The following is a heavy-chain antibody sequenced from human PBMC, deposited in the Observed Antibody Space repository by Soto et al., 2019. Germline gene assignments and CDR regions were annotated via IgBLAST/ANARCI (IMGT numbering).Heavy chain of an antibody. CDR2: IIPIFGTA. CDR3: AREPLYYDILTGYYSRRYYYGMDV. Sequence: GGPVKVSCKASGGTFSSYAISWVRQAPGQGLEWMGGIIPIFGTANYAQKFQGRVTITADESTSTAYMELSSLRSEDTTVYYCAREPLYYDILTGYYSRRYYYGMDVWGQGTTVTVSS. J-gene: IGHJ6*02. V-gene: IGHV1-69*13. CDR1: GGTFSSYA. D-gene: IGHD3-9*01.